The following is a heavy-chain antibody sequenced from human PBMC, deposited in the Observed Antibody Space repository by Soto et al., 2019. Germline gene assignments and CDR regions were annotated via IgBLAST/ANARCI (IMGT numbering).Heavy chain of an antibody. CDR2: ISAYNGNT. CDR1: GHTFTSYG. V-gene: IGHV1-18*01. CDR3: ARDRVGAQPWAFDI. D-gene: IGHD1-26*01. Sequence: GASVKVSCKASGHTFTSYGISWVRQAPGQGLGWMGWISAYNGNTNYAQKLQGRVTMTTDTSTSTAYMELRSLRSDDTAVYYCARDRVGAQPWAFDIWGQGTMVTVSS. J-gene: IGHJ3*02.